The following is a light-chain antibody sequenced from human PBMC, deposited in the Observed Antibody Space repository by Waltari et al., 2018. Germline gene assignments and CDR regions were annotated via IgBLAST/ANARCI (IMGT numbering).Light chain of an antibody. Sequence: DIQMTQSPPSLSASVGDRVTITCRASQSISSYLNWYQQKPGKAPNLLIYAATSLRSGVPSRFSGSGSGTDFTLTISSLQPEDFASYYCQQSDSTPYTFGQGTMLEI. V-gene: IGKV1-39*01. J-gene: IGKJ2*01. CDR1: QSISSY. CDR2: AAT. CDR3: QQSDSTPYT.